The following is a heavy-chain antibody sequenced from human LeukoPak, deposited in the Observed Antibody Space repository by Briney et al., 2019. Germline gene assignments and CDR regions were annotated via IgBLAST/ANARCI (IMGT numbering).Heavy chain of an antibody. CDR1: GFRFTSFG. Sequence: ASVNVSCKASGFRFTSFGVSWVRQAPGRGLEWMGWISTYTGITHYAEKFEDRVTMTIDTSTTTAYMELRSLRYDDTAVYYCARDSDYSGNGNGDWFDPWGQGTVVTVSS. CDR3: ARDSDYSGNGNGDWFDP. J-gene: IGHJ5*02. D-gene: IGHD4-11*01. CDR2: ISTYTGIT. V-gene: IGHV1-18*04.